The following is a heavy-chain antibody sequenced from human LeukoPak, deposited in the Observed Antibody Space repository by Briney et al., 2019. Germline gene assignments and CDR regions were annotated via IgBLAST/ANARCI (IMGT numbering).Heavy chain of an antibody. CDR3: ARLAGRDGYNLAYFDL. J-gene: IGHJ2*01. CDR1: GYTFTSYY. Sequence: GASVKVSCTASGYTFTSYYMHWVRQAPGQGLEWMGIINPSGGSTSYAQKFQGRVTMTRDTSTSTVYMELSSLRSEDTAVYYCARLAGRDGYNLAYFDLWGRGTLVTVSS. CDR2: INPSGGST. D-gene: IGHD5-24*01. V-gene: IGHV1-46*01.